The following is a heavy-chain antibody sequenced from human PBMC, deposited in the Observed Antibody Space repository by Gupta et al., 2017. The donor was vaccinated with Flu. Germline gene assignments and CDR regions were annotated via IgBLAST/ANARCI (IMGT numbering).Heavy chain of an antibody. CDR3: ATVLEY. Sequence: SYWLRWVREVPGRSMVWFDVVDNDESGKGYAASVGGRFTSTRDNAKNTLKLQMTSVRAEDTGVYYCATVLEYWGQGTLVTVSS. J-gene: IGHJ4*02. CDR2: VDNDESGK. D-gene: IGHD2-21*02. V-gene: IGHV3-74*01. CDR1: SYW.